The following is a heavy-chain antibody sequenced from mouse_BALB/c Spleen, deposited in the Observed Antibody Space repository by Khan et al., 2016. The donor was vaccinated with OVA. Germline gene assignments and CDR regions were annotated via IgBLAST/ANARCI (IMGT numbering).Heavy chain of an antibody. CDR2: IFPGSNNS. V-gene: IGHV1-9*01. D-gene: IGHD4-1*01. CDR1: GYTFSGYW. Sequence: QVQLKQSGAELMKPGASVKISCKATGYTFSGYWIEWIKQRPGHGLEWIGEIFPGSNNSNYNEKFTGKATFTADTSSNTAYMQLSSLTSEDSAVYYCARGAGTTYGIDYWGQGTSVTVSS. CDR3: ARGAGTTYGIDY. J-gene: IGHJ4*01.